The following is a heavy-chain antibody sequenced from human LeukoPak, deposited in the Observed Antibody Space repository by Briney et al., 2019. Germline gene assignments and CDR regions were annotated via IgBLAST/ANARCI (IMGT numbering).Heavy chain of an antibody. J-gene: IGHJ5*02. Sequence: PSETLSLTCTVSGGSISSSSYYWGWIRQPPGKGLEWIGSIYYSGSTYYNPSLKSRVTISVDTSKNQFSLKLSSVTAADTAVYYCARHRITIFEVVTCWFDPWGQGTLVTVSS. CDR3: ARHRITIFEVVTCWFDP. CDR2: IYYSGST. D-gene: IGHD3-3*01. V-gene: IGHV4-39*01. CDR1: GGSISSSSYY.